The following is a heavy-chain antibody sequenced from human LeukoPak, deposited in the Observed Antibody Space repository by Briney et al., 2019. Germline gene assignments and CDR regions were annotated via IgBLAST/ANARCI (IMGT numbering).Heavy chain of an antibody. CDR1: GGTFSSYA. D-gene: IGHD6-13*01. CDR3: ASSIAAAGLDY. Sequence: SVKVSCKASGGTFSSYAISWVRQAPGQGLEWMGGIIPIFGAANYAQKFQGRVTITADESTSTAYMELSSLRSEDTAVYYCASSIAAAGLDYWGQGTLVTVSS. V-gene: IGHV1-69*01. J-gene: IGHJ4*02. CDR2: IIPIFGAA.